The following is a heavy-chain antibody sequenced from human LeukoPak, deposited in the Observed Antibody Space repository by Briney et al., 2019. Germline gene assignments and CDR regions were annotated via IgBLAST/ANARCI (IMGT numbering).Heavy chain of an antibody. CDR1: GGSISSYY. V-gene: IGHV4-34*01. D-gene: IGHD2-2*01. Sequence: SSETLSLTCTVSGGSISSYYWSWIRQPPGKGLEWIGEINHSGSTNYNPSLKSRVTISVDTSKNQFSLKLSSVTAADTAVYYCASKRYCSSTSCRFARRGDAFDIWGQGTMVTVSS. CDR3: ASKRYCSSTSCRFARRGDAFDI. J-gene: IGHJ3*02. CDR2: INHSGST.